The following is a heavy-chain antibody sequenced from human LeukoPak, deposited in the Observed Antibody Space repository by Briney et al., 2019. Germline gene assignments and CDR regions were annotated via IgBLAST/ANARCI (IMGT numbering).Heavy chain of an antibody. D-gene: IGHD6-13*01. CDR1: GGSISSYY. V-gene: IGHV4-59*01. CDR2: IYYSGST. CDR3: ARGPPASSSWFDP. Sequence: SETLSLTCTVFGGSISSYYWSWIRQPPGKGLEWIGYIYYSGSTNYNPSLKSRVTISVDTSKNQFSLKLSSVTAADTAVYYCARGPPASSSWFDPWGQGTLVTVSS. J-gene: IGHJ5*02.